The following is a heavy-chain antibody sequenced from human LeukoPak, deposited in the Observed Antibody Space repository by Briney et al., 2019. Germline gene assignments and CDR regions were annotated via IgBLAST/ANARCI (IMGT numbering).Heavy chain of an antibody. CDR3: ARLVDSYVDTRSGAFDI. CDR1: GGSISTYY. CDR2: IYTTGGT. J-gene: IGHJ3*02. V-gene: IGHV4-4*07. D-gene: IGHD5-18*01. Sequence: SETLSLTCSVSGGSISTYYWSWIRQPAGKGLEWIGRIYTTGGTNYNPSLKSRVTISVDTSKNQFSLKLSSVTAADTAVYYCARLVDSYVDTRSGAFDIWGQGTMVTVSS.